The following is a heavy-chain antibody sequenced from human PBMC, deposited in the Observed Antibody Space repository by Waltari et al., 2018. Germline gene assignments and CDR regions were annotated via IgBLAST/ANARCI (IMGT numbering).Heavy chain of an antibody. D-gene: IGHD1-26*01. V-gene: IGHV4-39*07. J-gene: IGHJ4*01. CDR3: ARGLGAIY. CDR1: GGSNSTNSYI. CDR2: FNYGGNT. Sequence: QVQMQESGPGLVRPSETLSLNCAVSGGSNSTNSYIWGWIRQPPGKGLEWIASFNYGGNTYYNPSLKSRVTISGDTSKNQFSLNLTSVTAADTAVYYCARGLGAIYWGHGTLVTVSS.